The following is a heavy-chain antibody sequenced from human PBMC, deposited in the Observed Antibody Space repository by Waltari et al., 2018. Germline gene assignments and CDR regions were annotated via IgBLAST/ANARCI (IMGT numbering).Heavy chain of an antibody. CDR2: VRGDGRS. Sequence: QLQLQESGPGLVKPSGTLSLNCAVSGDSMSSSYCWSWVRQSPQKGLEWIGQVRGDGRSNYNPSFASRVPVSLDTPNHQFSLTVTSATAADTAVYYCARDRGRGLYLDTWGPGTLVTVSP. CDR1: GDSMSSSYC. CDR3: ARDRGRGLYLDT. J-gene: IGHJ5*02. V-gene: IGHV4-4*02. D-gene: IGHD1-1*01.